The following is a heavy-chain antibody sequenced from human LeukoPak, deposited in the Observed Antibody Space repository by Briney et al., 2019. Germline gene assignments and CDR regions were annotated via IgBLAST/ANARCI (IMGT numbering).Heavy chain of an antibody. Sequence: ASVKVSCKASGYTFTGYYMHWVRQAPGQGLEWMGWINPNSGGTNYAQKFQGRVTMTRDTSISTAYMELSRLRSDDTAVYYCARPLITMVRGVRGELRYWGQGTLVTVSS. CDR2: INPNSGGT. V-gene: IGHV1-2*02. J-gene: IGHJ4*02. D-gene: IGHD3-10*01. CDR3: ARPLITMVRGVRGELRY. CDR1: GYTFTGYY.